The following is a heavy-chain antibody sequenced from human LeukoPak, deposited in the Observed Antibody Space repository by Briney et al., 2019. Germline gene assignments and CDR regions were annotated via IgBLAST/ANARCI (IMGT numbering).Heavy chain of an antibody. J-gene: IGHJ6*02. CDR1: GYTFTSYD. Sequence: ASVEVSCKASGYTFTSYDINWVRQATGQGLEWMGWMNPNGGNTGYAQKFQGRVTMTRNTSISTAYMELSSLRSEDTAVYYCARSPATVIVVVVAAKRGGYYGMDVWGQGTTVTVSS. D-gene: IGHD2-15*01. V-gene: IGHV1-8*01. CDR3: ARSPATVIVVVVAAKRGGYYGMDV. CDR2: MNPNGGNT.